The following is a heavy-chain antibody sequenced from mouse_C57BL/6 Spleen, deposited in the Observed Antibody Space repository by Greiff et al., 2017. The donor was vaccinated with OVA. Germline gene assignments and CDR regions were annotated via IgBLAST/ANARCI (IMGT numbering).Heavy chain of an antibody. CDR2: IRSKSNNYAT. Sequence: EVQLVESGGGLVQPKGSLKLSCAASGFSFNTYAMNWVRQAPGKGLEWVARIRSKSNNYATYYADSVKDRFTISRDDSESMLYLQMNNLKTEDTAMYYCVRHIGYDEYYAMDYWGQGTSVTVSS. J-gene: IGHJ4*01. V-gene: IGHV10-1*01. D-gene: IGHD2-2*01. CDR1: GFSFNTYA. CDR3: VRHIGYDEYYAMDY.